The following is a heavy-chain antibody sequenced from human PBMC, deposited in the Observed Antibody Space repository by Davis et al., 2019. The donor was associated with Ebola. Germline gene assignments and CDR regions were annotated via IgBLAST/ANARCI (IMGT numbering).Heavy chain of an antibody. Sequence: PGGSLRLSCAASGFTFSRYWMHWVRQAPGKGLVWVSRINDDGSTTSHADYVKGRFTISRDNAKNTLYLQMKSLRAEDTAMYYCTRGGLEPVDYWGQGTLVTVSS. V-gene: IGHV3-74*01. CDR2: INDDGSTT. CDR3: TRGGLEPVDY. CDR1: GFTFSRYW. D-gene: IGHD1-1*01. J-gene: IGHJ4*02.